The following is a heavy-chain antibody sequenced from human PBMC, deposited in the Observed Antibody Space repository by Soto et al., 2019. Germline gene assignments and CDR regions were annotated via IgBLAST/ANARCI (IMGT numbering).Heavy chain of an antibody. D-gene: IGHD3-10*01. V-gene: IGHV3-23*01. CDR2: ISGSGDGT. J-gene: IGHJ4*02. Sequence: GGSLRLSCAASGFTFSSYSMSWVRQAPGKGLEWVSAISGSGDGTFLAASVRGRFTISRDNSNNSLFLQMNSLRADDTAVYYCARDLRGADISLPFGYWGQGTLVTVSS. CDR1: GFTFSSYS. CDR3: ARDLRGADISLPFGY.